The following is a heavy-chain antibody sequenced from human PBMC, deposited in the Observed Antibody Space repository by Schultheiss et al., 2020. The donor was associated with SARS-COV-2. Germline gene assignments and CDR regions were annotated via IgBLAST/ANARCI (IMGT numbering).Heavy chain of an antibody. CDR1: GGSFSGYY. CDR3: ARAFFDY. CDR2: INHSGST. V-gene: IGHV4-34*01. J-gene: IGHJ4*02. Sequence: SETLSLTCAVYGGSFSGYYWSWIRQPPGKGLEWIGEINHSGSTNYNPSLKSRVTISIDTSKNQFSLKLSSVTAADTAVYYCARAFFDYWGQGTLVTVSS.